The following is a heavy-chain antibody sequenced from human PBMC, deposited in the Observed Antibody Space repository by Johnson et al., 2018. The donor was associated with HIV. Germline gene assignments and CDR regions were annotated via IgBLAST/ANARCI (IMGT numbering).Heavy chain of an antibody. Sequence: QVQLVESGGGVVQPGRSLRLSCAASGFTFSSYAIHWVRQAPGKGLEWVGVISYDGRNKYYADSVKGRFTISRDNSKNTLYLQMNSLRAEDTAVYYCVRGRVYSSGWTHGGAFDIWGPGTMVAVSS. J-gene: IGHJ3*02. CDR3: VRGRVYSSGWTHGGAFDI. V-gene: IGHV3-30*04. CDR1: GFTFSSYA. CDR2: ISYDGRNK. D-gene: IGHD6-19*01.